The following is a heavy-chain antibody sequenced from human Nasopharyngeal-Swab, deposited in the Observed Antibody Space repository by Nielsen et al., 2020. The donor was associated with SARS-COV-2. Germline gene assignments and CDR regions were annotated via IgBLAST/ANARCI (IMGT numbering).Heavy chain of an antibody. Sequence: GESLKISCVASGFTFSDYYMTWIRQAPGKGLEWVSYISGSGTTIYYTDSVKGRFTISRDNAKNSLYLQMNSLRADDTAAYYCARTDPGVPSWGQGTLVTVSS. CDR1: GFTFSDYY. D-gene: IGHD7-27*01. J-gene: IGHJ4*02. CDR3: ARTDPGVPS. CDR2: ISGSGTTI. V-gene: IGHV3-11*01.